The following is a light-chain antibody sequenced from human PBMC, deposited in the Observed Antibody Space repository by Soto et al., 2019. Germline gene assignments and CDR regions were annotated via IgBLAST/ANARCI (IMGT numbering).Light chain of an antibody. CDR1: QSVSSNY. CDR2: AAS. J-gene: IGKJ4*01. Sequence: EIVLTQSPGTLSLSPGERATLPCRASQSVSSNYLAWYQHKPGQAPRLLIYAASSRTTGIPDRFSGSGSGTDFTLTISRLEPEDFAVYYCQQYGSSPPLSFGGGTKVEIK. CDR3: QQYGSSPPLS. V-gene: IGKV3-20*01.